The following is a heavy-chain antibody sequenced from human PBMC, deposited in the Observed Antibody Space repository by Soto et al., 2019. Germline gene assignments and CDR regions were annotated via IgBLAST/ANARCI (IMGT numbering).Heavy chain of an antibody. CDR2: IIPTLGTT. CDR1: GGTFSSYA. D-gene: IGHD3-10*01. J-gene: IGHJ4*02. V-gene: IGHV1-69*01. Sequence: QVQLVQSGAEVKKPGSSVTVSCKASGGTFSSYAISWVRQAPRQGLEWMGGIIPTLGTTSYVQKFQGRVTITADESTSTAYMEMSSLRSEDTAVYYCAFYYLNSGSYYNDYWGQGTLVTVSS. CDR3: AFYYLNSGSYYNDY.